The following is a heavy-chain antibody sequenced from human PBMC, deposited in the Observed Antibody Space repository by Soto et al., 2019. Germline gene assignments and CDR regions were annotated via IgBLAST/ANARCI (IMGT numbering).Heavy chain of an antibody. CDR1: GYSFTSLD. CDR3: ARGVTAGVDY. J-gene: IGHJ4*02. V-gene: IGHV1-8*01. CDR2: MEPSSGKT. D-gene: IGHD1-26*01. Sequence: WASVKVSCKASGYSFTSLDINWVRQTAGQGLEWMGWMEPSSGKTGYAQKFHDRVTMTSDTSINTAYMELTTLTSDDTAFYYCARGVTAGVDYWGQGTLVTVSS.